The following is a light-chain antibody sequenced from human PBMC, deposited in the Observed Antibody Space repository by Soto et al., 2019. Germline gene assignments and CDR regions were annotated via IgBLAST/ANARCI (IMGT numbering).Light chain of an antibody. CDR3: QQYNNWRLIT. V-gene: IGKV3-15*01. Sequence: EIVMTHSPATLSVSPGERATLSCRASQSVSSNLGWYQQKPGQAPRLLIYGASTRATGIPARFSGSGSGTEFTLTISSLQSEDFAVYYCQQYNNWRLITFGQGTRLEIK. J-gene: IGKJ5*01. CDR1: QSVSSN. CDR2: GAS.